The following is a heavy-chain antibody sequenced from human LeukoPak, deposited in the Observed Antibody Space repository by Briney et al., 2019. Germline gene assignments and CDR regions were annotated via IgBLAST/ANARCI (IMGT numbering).Heavy chain of an antibody. Sequence: SVKVSCKASGGTFSSYTISWVRQAPGQGLEWMGRIIPILGTANYAQKFQGRVTITADESTSTAYMELSSLRSEDTAVYYCAREHSRDGHPLAFDIWGQGTMVTVSS. J-gene: IGHJ3*02. V-gene: IGHV1-69*08. CDR2: IIPILGTA. D-gene: IGHD5-24*01. CDR3: AREHSRDGHPLAFDI. CDR1: GGTFSSYT.